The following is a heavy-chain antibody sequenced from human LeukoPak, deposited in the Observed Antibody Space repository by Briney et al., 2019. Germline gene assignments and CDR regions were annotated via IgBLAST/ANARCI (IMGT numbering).Heavy chain of an antibody. V-gene: IGHV4-4*02. D-gene: IGHD1-26*01. CDR1: GGSISSSNW. CDR2: IYHSGST. Sequence: PSETLSLTCAVPGGSISSSNWWSWVRQPPGKGLEWIGEIYHSGSTNYNPSLKSRVTISVDKSKNQFSLKLSSVTAADTAVYYCARAEWGGIYYFDYWGRGPLVTVSS. J-gene: IGHJ4*02. CDR3: ARAEWGGIYYFDY.